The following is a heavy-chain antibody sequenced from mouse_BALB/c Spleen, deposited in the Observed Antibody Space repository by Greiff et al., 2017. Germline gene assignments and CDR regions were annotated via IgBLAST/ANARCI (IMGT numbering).Heavy chain of an antibody. Sequence: QVQLQQSAAELARPGASVKMSCKASGYTFTSYYMYWVKQRPGQGLEWIGGINPSNGGTNFNEKFKSKATLTVDKSSSTAYMQLSSLTSEDSAVYYCTRHYYGSIVDYWGQGTTLTVSS. D-gene: IGHD1-1*01. CDR3: TRHYYGSIVDY. V-gene: IGHV1S81*02. CDR1: GYTFTSYY. CDR2: INPSNGGT. J-gene: IGHJ2*01.